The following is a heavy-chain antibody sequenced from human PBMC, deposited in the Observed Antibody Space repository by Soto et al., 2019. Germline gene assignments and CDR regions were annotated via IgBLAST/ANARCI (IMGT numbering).Heavy chain of an antibody. Sequence: QVQLVQSGAEVKKPGSSVKVSCKASGGTFSSYTISWVRQAPGQGLEWMGRIIPILGIANYAQKFQGRVTXTASNXXSTAYMELSSLRSADTAVYYCARGGDPAMVTAFDIWGQGTMVTVSS. D-gene: IGHD5-18*01. V-gene: IGHV1-69*02. CDR2: IIPILGIA. J-gene: IGHJ3*02. CDR1: GGTFSSYT. CDR3: ARGGDPAMVTAFDI.